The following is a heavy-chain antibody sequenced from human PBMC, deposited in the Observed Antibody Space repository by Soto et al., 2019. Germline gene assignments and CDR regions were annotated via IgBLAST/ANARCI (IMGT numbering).Heavy chain of an antibody. CDR3: AGERTPGFDP. CDR1: GYTFTSYD. J-gene: IGHJ5*02. CDR2: MNPNSGNT. Sequence: QVHLVQSGAEGRKPGASVKVSCKASGYTFTSYDINWVRQATGQGLEWMGWMNPNSGNTAYAQKFQCRVTMTSNTSISTAHMELSSLRSEDTAVYYCAGERTPGFDPWGQGNLVTVS. D-gene: IGHD2-2*01. V-gene: IGHV1-8*01.